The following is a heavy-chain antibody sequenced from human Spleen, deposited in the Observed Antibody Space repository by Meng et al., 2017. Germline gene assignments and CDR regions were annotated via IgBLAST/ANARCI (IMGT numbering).Heavy chain of an antibody. Sequence: QVQLVESGGGVVQPGGSLRLSCAASGFIFTDYAMHWVRQAPGKGLEWVAIVSHDGNSGCYADSVKGRFSISRDNFRNTQYLQMNSLRPEDTAVYYCARDKSHYDGRSGWFDPWGQGTLVTVSS. V-gene: IGHV3-30-3*01. CDR2: VSHDGNSG. J-gene: IGHJ5*02. CDR3: ARDKSHYDGRSGWFDP. D-gene: IGHD3-16*01. CDR1: GFIFTDYA.